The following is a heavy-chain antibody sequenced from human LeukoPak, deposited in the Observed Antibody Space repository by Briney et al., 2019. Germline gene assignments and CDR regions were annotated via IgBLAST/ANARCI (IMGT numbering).Heavy chain of an antibody. CDR1: GFTFSSYA. CDR3: ARGEEKATITALDS. CDR2: ISSSSSYI. D-gene: IGHD5-24*01. V-gene: IGHV3-21*01. J-gene: IGHJ4*02. Sequence: GGSLRLSCAASGFTFSSYAMSWVRQAPGKGLEWVSAISSSSSYIYYADSIKGRFTISRDNAENSLYLQMNRLRAVDTAVYFCARGEEKATITALDSWGQGTLVTVSS.